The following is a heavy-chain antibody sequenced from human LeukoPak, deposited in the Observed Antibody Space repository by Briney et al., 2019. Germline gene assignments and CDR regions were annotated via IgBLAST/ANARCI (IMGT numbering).Heavy chain of an antibody. J-gene: IGHJ4*02. CDR1: GGTFISYA. D-gene: IGHD5-12*01. CDR3: ARLRGYSGYDSPYFDY. CDR2: IIPIFGTA. V-gene: IGHV1-69*05. Sequence: SVKDSCKASGGTFISYAISWVRQAPGQGLEGMGGIIPIFGTANYAQKFQGRVTITTDESTNTAYMELSSLRSEDTAVYYCARLRGYSGYDSPYFDYWGQGTLVTVSS.